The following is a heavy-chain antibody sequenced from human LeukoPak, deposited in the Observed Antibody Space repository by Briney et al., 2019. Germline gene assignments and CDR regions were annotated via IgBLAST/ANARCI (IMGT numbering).Heavy chain of an antibody. Sequence: PGGSLRLSCAASGFTFSSYAMRRVRQAPGKGLEWVSAISGSGGSTYYADSVKGRFTISRDNSKNTLYLQMNSLRAEDTAVYYCAKSWRKIVVVGAARTTKTLDYWGQGDLVTVSS. CDR2: ISGSGGST. CDR1: GFTFSSYA. J-gene: IGHJ4*02. V-gene: IGHV3-23*01. D-gene: IGHD2-15*01. CDR3: AKSWRKIVVVGAARTTKTLDY.